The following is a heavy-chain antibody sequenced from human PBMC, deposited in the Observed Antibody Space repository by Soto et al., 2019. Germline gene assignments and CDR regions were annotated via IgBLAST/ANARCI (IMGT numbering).Heavy chain of an antibody. CDR1: GFTFSGFS. D-gene: IGHD3-10*01. CDR3: ARPMYYYGSGSYHNFGY. J-gene: IGHJ4*02. CDR2: ISGSGDSI. V-gene: IGHV3-48*01. Sequence: PGGSLRLSCAVSGFTFSGFSMNWVRQAPGKGLEWVSYISGSGDSIYYADSVKGRFTISRDNARNSLYLQMNSLRAEDTAVYYCARPMYYYGSGSYHNFGYWGQGTQVTVSS.